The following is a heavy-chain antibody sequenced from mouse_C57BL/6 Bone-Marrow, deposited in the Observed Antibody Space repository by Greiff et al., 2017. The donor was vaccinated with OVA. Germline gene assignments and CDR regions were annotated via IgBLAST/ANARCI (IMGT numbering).Heavy chain of an antibody. V-gene: IGHV1-4*01. Sequence: VQLQQSGAELARPGASVKMSCKASGYTFTSYTMHWVKQRPGQGLEWIGYINPSSGYTKYNQKFKDKATLTADKSSSTAYMKLSSLTSEDSAVYYCARREPLDYGMDYWGQGTSVTVSS. CDR2: INPSSGYT. CDR3: ARREPLDYGMDY. J-gene: IGHJ4*01. D-gene: IGHD1-1*01. CDR1: GYTFTSYT.